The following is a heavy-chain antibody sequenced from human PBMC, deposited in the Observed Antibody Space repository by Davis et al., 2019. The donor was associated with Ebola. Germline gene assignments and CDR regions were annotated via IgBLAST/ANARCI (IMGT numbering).Heavy chain of an antibody. V-gene: IGHV4-34*01. CDR3: VRGSDAYKTGY. D-gene: IGHD5-24*01. CDR2: INHSGST. J-gene: IGHJ4*02. Sequence: SETLSLTCTVSGGSISSYYWSWIRQPPGKGLEWIGEINHSGSTNYNPSLRGRVTISIDTSKNQFSLEVRSVTAADTAFYYCVRGSDAYKTGYWGQGTLVTVSS. CDR1: GGSISSYY.